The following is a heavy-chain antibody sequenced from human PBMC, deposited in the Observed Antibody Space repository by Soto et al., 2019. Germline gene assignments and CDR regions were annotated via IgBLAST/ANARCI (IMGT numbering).Heavy chain of an antibody. J-gene: IGHJ4*02. D-gene: IGHD1-26*01. CDR2: ISGSGGST. V-gene: IGHV3-23*01. CDR1: GFTFSSYA. Sequence: GGSLRLSCAASGFTFSSYAMSWVRQAPGKGLEWVSAISGSGGSTYYADSVKGRFTISRDNSKNTLYLQMNSLRAEDTAVYYCAKDPPYSGSYKILTFDYWGQGTLVTVSS. CDR3: AKDPPYSGSYKILTFDY.